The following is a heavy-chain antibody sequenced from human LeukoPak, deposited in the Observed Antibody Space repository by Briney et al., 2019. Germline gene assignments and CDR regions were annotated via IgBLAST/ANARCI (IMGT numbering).Heavy chain of an antibody. Sequence: ASVKVSCKASGYTLTELSMHWVRQAPGKGLEWMGGFDPEDGETIYAQKFQGRVTMTEDTSTDTAYMELSSLRSEDTAVYYCATLFKTRQPGSGYYYYFDYWGQGTLVTVSS. J-gene: IGHJ4*02. CDR1: GYTLTELS. D-gene: IGHD3-22*01. CDR3: ATLFKTRQPGSGYYYYFDY. V-gene: IGHV1-24*01. CDR2: FDPEDGET.